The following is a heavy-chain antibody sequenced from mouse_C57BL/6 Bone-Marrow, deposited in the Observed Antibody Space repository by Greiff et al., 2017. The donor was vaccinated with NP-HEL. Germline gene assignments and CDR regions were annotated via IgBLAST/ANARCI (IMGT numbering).Heavy chain of an antibody. D-gene: IGHD3-3*01. CDR3: ARWTSRRSFDY. Sequence: QVQLQQSGAELVKPGASVKLSCKASGYTFTSYWMHWVKQRPGQGLEWIGMIHPNSGSTNYNEKFKSKATLTVDKSSSTAYMQLSSLTSEDSAVYYCARWTSRRSFDYWGQGTTLTVSS. J-gene: IGHJ2*01. V-gene: IGHV1-64*01. CDR1: GYTFTSYW. CDR2: IHPNSGST.